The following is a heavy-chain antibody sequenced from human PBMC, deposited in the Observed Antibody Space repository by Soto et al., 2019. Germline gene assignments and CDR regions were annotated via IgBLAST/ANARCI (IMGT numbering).Heavy chain of an antibody. V-gene: IGHV1-2*02. CDR2: INPNTGDI. Sequence: QVQLVQSGADVRKPGASVKVSCKTSGYTFTGHYIHWVRQAPGRGLEWMVWINPNTGDINYAEKFQGRVTMTRDTSISTADMELSRLRSDDTAVYYCARGYTYGSFDNWAQGTLVTVSS. CDR1: GYTFTGHY. D-gene: IGHD5-18*01. J-gene: IGHJ4*02. CDR3: ARGYTYGSFDN.